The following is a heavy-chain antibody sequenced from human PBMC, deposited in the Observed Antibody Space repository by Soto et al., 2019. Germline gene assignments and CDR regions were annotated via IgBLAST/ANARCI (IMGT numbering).Heavy chain of an antibody. D-gene: IGHD2-21*02. CDR2: ISSSGSTI. Sequence: GGSLRLSCAASGFTFSDYYMSWIRQAPGKGLEWVSYISSSGSTIYYADSVKGRFTISRDNAKNSLYLQMNSLRAEDTAVYYCARDIQADCGGDCSAGYYYGMDVWGQGTTVTVSS. J-gene: IGHJ6*02. CDR3: ARDIQADCGGDCSAGYYYGMDV. V-gene: IGHV3-11*01. CDR1: GFTFSDYY.